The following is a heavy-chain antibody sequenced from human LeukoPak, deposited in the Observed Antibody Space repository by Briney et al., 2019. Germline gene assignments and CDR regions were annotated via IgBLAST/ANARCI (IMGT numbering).Heavy chain of an antibody. CDR1: GGSFSGYY. Sequence: KPSETLSLTCAVYGGSFSGYYWSWIRQPPGKGLEWIGEINHSGSTNYNPSLKSRVTISVDTSKNQFSLKLSSVTAADTAVYYCARELPQRYSYGFPPREYYFDYWGQGTLVTVSS. V-gene: IGHV4-34*01. J-gene: IGHJ4*02. D-gene: IGHD5-18*01. CDR2: INHSGST. CDR3: ARELPQRYSYGFPPREYYFDY.